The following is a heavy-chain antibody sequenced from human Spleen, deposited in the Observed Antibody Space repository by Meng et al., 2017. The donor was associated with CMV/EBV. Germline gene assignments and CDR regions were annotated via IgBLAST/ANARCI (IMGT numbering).Heavy chain of an antibody. Sequence: ANSGVRKAPGQGLEWMGGIIPIFGTANYAQKFRGRVTITTDESRITAYMELSSLRSEDTAVYYCARIGLCSGTTCYTGDYSSRHFDYWGQGTLVTVSS. J-gene: IGHJ4*02. V-gene: IGHV1-69*05. D-gene: IGHD2-2*02. CDR3: ARIGLCSGTTCYTGDYSSRHFDY. CDR1: A. CDR2: IIPIFGTA.